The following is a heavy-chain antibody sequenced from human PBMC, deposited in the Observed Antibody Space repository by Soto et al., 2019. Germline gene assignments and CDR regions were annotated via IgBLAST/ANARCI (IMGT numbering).Heavy chain of an antibody. CDR1: GFTFSSYA. CDR3: AKERGLLWFGEYYMDV. J-gene: IGHJ6*03. D-gene: IGHD3-10*01. Sequence: GGSLRLSCAASGFTFSSYAMSWVRQAPGKGLEWVSAISGSGGSTYYADSVKGRFTISRDNSKNTLYLQMNSLRAEDTAVYYCAKERGLLWFGEYYMDVWGKGTTVTVSS. CDR2: ISGSGGST. V-gene: IGHV3-23*01.